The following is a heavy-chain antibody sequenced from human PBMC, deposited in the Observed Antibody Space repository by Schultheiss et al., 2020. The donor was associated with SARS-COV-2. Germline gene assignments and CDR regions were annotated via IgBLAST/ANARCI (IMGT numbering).Heavy chain of an antibody. CDR3: ARAAYGDSPWDWFDP. CDR1: GESFSGYY. J-gene: IGHJ5*02. Sequence: SETLSLTCAVYGESFSGYYWSWIRQPPGKGLEWIGYIYYSGSTYYNPSLKSRVTISVDTSKNQFSLKLSSVTAADTAVYYCARAAYGDSPWDWFDPWGQGTLVTVSS. V-gene: IGHV4-30-4*01. CDR2: IYYSGST. D-gene: IGHD4-17*01.